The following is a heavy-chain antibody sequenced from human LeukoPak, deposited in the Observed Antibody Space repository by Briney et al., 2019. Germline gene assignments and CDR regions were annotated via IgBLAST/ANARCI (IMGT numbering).Heavy chain of an antibody. Sequence: GGSLRLSCAGSGFTFRSYAMSWVRQAPGKGLEWVSAISGAGYNTYYADSVKGRFTLSRDNSKNTLFLQMNSLRAEDTALYYCAKDLKEGFCSTTSCYGIDSWGQGTLVTVSS. V-gene: IGHV3-23*01. CDR2: ISGAGYNT. J-gene: IGHJ4*02. D-gene: IGHD2-2*01. CDR3: AKDLKEGFCSTTSCYGIDS. CDR1: GFTFRSYA.